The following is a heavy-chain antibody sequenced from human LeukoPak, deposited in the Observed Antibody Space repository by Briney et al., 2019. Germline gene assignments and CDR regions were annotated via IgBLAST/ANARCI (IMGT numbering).Heavy chain of an antibody. V-gene: IGHV3-7*03. CDR3: ARDRVWFGESLSQYYFDY. J-gene: IGHJ4*02. D-gene: IGHD3-10*01. CDR1: GFTFSSHW. CDR2: IKQDGSEK. Sequence: QSAGSLRLSCAASGFTFSSHWMSWVRQAPGKGLEWVANIKQDGSEKYYVDAVKGRFTISRDNAKNSLYLQMNSLRAEDTAVYYCARDRVWFGESLSQYYFDYWGQGTLVTVSS.